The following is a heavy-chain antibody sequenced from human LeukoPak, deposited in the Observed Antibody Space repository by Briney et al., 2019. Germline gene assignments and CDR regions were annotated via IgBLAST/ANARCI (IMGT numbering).Heavy chain of an antibody. V-gene: IGHV3-30*04. CDR1: GFTFSSYA. CDR2: ISYDGSNK. D-gene: IGHD2-2*01. CDR3: ARVDPPAAPYYYYYYMDV. Sequence: PGGSLRLSCAASGFTFSSYAMHWVRQAPGKGLEWVAVISYDGSNKYYADSVKGRFTISRDNSKNTLYLQMNSLRAEDTAVYYCARVDPPAAPYYYYYYMDVWGKGTTVTVSS. J-gene: IGHJ6*03.